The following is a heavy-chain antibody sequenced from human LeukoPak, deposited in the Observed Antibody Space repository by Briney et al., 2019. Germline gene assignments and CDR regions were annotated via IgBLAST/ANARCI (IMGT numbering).Heavy chain of an antibody. D-gene: IGHD7-27*01. CDR3: ARELTGFDY. J-gene: IGHJ4*02. Sequence: SQTLSLTCAISGDSVSSNSAAWTWIRQSPSRGLEWLGRTYYRSKWYNEYAVSVKSRITINPDTSKNQLSLQLNSVTPEDTAMYYCARELTGFDYWGQGTPVTVSS. CDR1: GDSVSSNSAA. CDR2: TYYRSKWYN. V-gene: IGHV6-1*01.